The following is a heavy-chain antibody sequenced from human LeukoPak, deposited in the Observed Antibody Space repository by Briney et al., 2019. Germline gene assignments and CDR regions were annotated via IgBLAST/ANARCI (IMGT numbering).Heavy chain of an antibody. CDR1: GFTFSSYA. CDR2: ISGSGGRT. V-gene: IGHV3-23*01. D-gene: IGHD5-12*01. Sequence: AGGSLRLSCAASGFTFSSYAMSWVRQAPGKGLEWVSVISGSGGRTSYADSVKGRFTVSRDNSKNTLYLQMNGLRVEDTAVYYCAKDMQTWPRFPDYWGQGTLVTVSS. CDR3: AKDMQTWPRFPDY. J-gene: IGHJ4*02.